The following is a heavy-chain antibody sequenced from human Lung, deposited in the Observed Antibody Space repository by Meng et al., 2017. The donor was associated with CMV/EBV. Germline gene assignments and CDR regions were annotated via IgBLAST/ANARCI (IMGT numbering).Heavy chain of an antibody. D-gene: IGHD4-17*01. J-gene: IGHJ4*02. V-gene: IGHV6-1*01. CDR3: ASEGPTVTPFDY. Sequence: SETLSLXXAISGDSVSSNSAAWNWIRQSPSRGLEWLGRTYYRSKWYNDYAVSVKSRITINPDTSKNQFSLQLNSVTPEDTAVYYCASEGPTVTPFDYWGQGTLVTVSS. CDR1: GDSVSSNSAA. CDR2: TYYRSKWYN.